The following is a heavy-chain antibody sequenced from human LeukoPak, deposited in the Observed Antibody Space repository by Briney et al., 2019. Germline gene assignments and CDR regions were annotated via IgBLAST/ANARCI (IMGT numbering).Heavy chain of an antibody. Sequence: GGSLRLSCAASGFTFSSYAMSWVRQAPGKGLEWVSAISGSGSSTYYADSVKGRFTISRDNSKNTLYLQMNSLRAEDTAVYYCANHANYYDSTNYWGQGTLVTVSS. J-gene: IGHJ4*02. CDR1: GFTFSSYA. CDR2: ISGSGSST. D-gene: IGHD3-22*01. CDR3: ANHANYYDSTNY. V-gene: IGHV3-23*01.